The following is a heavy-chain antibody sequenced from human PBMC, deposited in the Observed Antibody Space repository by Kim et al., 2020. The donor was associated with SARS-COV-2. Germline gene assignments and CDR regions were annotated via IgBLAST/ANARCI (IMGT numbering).Heavy chain of an antibody. V-gene: IGHV3-23*01. D-gene: IGHD3-10*01. J-gene: IGHJ3*01. Sequence: GGSLRLSCAASGFSFNTYAMTWVRQAPGKGPEWVATMTASGDSTDYSDSVRGRFVISRDNARNMVFPQMNNLRADDTATYYCVKSTLLRGVILAGNAFD. CDR2: MTASGDST. CDR3: VKSTLLRGVILAGNAFD. CDR1: GFSFNTYA.